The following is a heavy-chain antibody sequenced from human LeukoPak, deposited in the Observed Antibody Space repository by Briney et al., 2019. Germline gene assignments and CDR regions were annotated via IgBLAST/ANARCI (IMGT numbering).Heavy chain of an antibody. CDR3: ARVGCSGGSCYSNWFDP. CDR1: GGTFSSYA. CDR2: IIPIFGTA. J-gene: IGHJ5*02. D-gene: IGHD2-15*01. Sequence: SVKVSCKASGGTFSSYAISWVRQAPGQGLEWMGGIIPIFGTANYAQKFQGRVTITEDESTSTAYMELSSLRSEDTAVDYCARVGCSGGSCYSNWFDPWGQGTLVTVSS. V-gene: IGHV1-69*01.